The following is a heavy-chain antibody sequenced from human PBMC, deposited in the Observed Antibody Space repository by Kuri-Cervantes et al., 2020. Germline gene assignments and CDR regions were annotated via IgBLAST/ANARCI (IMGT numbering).Heavy chain of an antibody. CDR3: ARHTFREPILVAGILDS. CDR2: IGAYNGNT. J-gene: IGHJ4*02. CDR1: GYTFTSYG. V-gene: IGHV1-18*01. D-gene: IGHD6-19*01. Sequence: ASVKVTCKASGYTFTSYGISWLRQAPGQGLEWMGWIGAYNGNTNYAQKLQGRVTLTTDTSPSTAYMDQRSLRSDDTALYYCARHTFREPILVAGILDSWGQGTLVTVSS.